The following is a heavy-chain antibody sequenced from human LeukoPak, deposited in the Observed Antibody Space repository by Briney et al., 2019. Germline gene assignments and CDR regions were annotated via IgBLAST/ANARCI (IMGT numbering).Heavy chain of an antibody. J-gene: IGHJ5*02. CDR1: GFTFSSYG. CDR3: ARKLYYYDSGGSAGYAGWFDP. D-gene: IGHD3-22*01. Sequence: GGSLRLSCAASGFTFSSYGMNWVRQAPGKGLEWVSSISRSGGTTYYADSVKGRFTISRDNAKNSLYLQMNSLRAEDTAVYYCARKLYYYDSGGSAGYAGWFDPWGQGTLVTVSS. V-gene: IGHV3-48*03. CDR2: ISRSGGTT.